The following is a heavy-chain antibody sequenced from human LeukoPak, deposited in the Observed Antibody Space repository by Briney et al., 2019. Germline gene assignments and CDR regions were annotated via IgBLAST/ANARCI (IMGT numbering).Heavy chain of an antibody. CDR3: AREYFSSGSLDY. CDR2: IYTSEST. Sequence: SETLSLTCTVSGGSISSYYWSWIRQPAGKGLEWIGRIYTSESTNYNPSLKGRVTMSVDASKNQFSLKLSSVTAADTAVYYCAREYFSSGSLDYWGQGTLVTVSS. V-gene: IGHV4-4*07. D-gene: IGHD3-10*01. CDR1: GGSISSYY. J-gene: IGHJ4*02.